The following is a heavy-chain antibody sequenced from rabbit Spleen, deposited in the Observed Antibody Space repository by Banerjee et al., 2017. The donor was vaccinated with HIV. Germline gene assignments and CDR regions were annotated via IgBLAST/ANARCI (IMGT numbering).Heavy chain of an antibody. CDR3: ARESGYDCAFGL. CDR1: GFSFSDRDV. J-gene: IGHJ4*01. V-gene: IGHV1S45*01. Sequence: QEQLVESGGGLVKPEGSLTLTCKASGFSFSDRDVMCWVRQAPGKGLEWIGCVYTITDDTYYANWAKGRFTISKASSTTVTLQMTSLAVADTATYFCARESGYDCAFGLWGQGTLVTVS. D-gene: IGHD6-1*01. CDR2: VYTITDDT.